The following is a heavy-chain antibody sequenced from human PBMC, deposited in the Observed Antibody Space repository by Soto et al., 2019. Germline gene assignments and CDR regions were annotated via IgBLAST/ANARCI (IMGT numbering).Heavy chain of an antibody. CDR2: ISYDGSNK. J-gene: IGHJ4*02. CDR3: ARADRDGYNYGDY. V-gene: IGHV3-30-3*01. Sequence: QVQLVESGGGVVQPGRSLRLSCAASGCTFSSYAMHWVRQAPGKGLDWVAVISYDGSNKYYADSVKGRFTISRDNSKNTLYLQMNSLRADDTAIYYCARADRDGYNYGDYWGQGSLVTVSS. CDR1: GCTFSSYA. D-gene: IGHD5-12*01.